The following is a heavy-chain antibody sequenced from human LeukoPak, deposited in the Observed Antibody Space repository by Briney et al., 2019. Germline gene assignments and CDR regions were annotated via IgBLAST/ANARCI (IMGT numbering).Heavy chain of an antibody. CDR3: ASSGYGYYFDY. V-gene: IGHV4-34*01. D-gene: IGHD3-3*01. J-gene: IGHJ4*02. Sequence: SETLSLTCAVYGGSFSGYYWSWIRQPPGKGLEWIGEINHSGSTNYNPSLKSRVTISVDTSKNQFSLKLSSVTAADTAVCYCASSGYGYYFDYWGQGTLVTVSS. CDR1: GGSFSGYY. CDR2: INHSGST.